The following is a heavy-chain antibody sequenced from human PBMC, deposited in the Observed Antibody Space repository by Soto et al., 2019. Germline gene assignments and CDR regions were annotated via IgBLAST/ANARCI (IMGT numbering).Heavy chain of an antibody. Sequence: EVQLVESGGGLVQPGGSLRLSCAASGFTFMSYSMHWVRQAPGKGLEWVSYISSSSSTIYYADSVKGRFTISRDNAKNPLYVQMNSRRAEDTAVYYCAREYYDYIWGSYRFDAFDIWGQGTMVTVSS. D-gene: IGHD3-16*02. V-gene: IGHV3-48*01. J-gene: IGHJ3*02. CDR1: GFTFMSYS. CDR3: AREYYDYIWGSYRFDAFDI. CDR2: ISSSSSTI.